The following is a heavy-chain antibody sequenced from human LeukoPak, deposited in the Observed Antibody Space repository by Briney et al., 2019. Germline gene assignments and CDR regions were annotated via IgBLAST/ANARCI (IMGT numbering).Heavy chain of an antibody. J-gene: IGHJ6*03. CDR1: GFTFNNYW. CDR2: IKEDGSRK. D-gene: IGHD2-2*01. V-gene: IGHV3-7*01. CDR3: AKLVTAPILFHYYMDV. Sequence: GGSLRLSCTASGFTFNNYWMSWVRQAPGKGLEWLANIKEDGSRKYYVDSVKGRFTISRDNAKKSLFLQMNSLRAEDTGVYFCAKLVTAPILFHYYMDVWGKGTTVVVSS.